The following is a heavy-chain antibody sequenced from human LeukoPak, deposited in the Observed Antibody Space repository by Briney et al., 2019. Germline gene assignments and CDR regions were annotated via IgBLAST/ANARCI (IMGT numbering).Heavy chain of an antibody. V-gene: IGHV3-23*01. CDR2: ISGSGGST. Sequence: PGGSLRLSCAASGFTFSSYAMSWVRQAPGKGLEWVSAISGSGGSTYYADSVKGRFTISRDNSKNTLYLQMNSLRAEDTAVYYCAKVLALGYCSGGSCKPRDYWGQGTLVTVSS. J-gene: IGHJ4*02. CDR3: AKVLALGYCSGGSCKPRDY. D-gene: IGHD2-15*01. CDR1: GFTFSSYA.